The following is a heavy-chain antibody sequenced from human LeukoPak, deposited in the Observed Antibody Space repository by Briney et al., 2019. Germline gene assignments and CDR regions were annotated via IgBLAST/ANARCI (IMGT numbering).Heavy chain of an antibody. CDR3: ARATEPYGDFDY. CDR1: GYTLTELS. V-gene: IGHV1-24*01. CDR2: FDPEDGET. Sequence: ASVKVSCKVSGYTLTELSMHWVRQAPGKGLEWMGGFDPEDGETIYAQKFQGRVTMTEDTSTSTAYMELRSPRSDDAAVYYCARATEPYGDFDYWGQGTLVTVSS. D-gene: IGHD4-17*01. J-gene: IGHJ4*02.